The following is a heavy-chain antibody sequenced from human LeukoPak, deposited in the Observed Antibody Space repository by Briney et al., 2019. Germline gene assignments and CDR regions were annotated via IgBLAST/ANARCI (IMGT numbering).Heavy chain of an antibody. J-gene: IGHJ4*02. CDR2: IYYSGTA. CDR1: GGSISSSSYQ. D-gene: IGHD6-19*01. V-gene: IGHV4-39*01. CDR3: AKHSGLWLAFDY. Sequence: SETLSLTCNVSGGSISSSSYQWGWIRQPPGKGLEWIGNIYYSGTAYYNPSLKSRVTISVDTSKNQIYLKLSSVTAADTAVYYCAKHSGLWLAFDYWGQGTLVTVSS.